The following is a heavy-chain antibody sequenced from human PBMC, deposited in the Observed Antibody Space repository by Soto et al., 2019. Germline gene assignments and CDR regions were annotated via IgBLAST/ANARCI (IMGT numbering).Heavy chain of an antibody. Sequence: SETLSLTCAVYGGSFSGYYWSWIRQPPGKGLEWIGEINHSGSTNYNPSLKSRVTISVDTSKNQFSLKLSSVTAADTAVYYCARGLFYGSSGYYSGPGYYGMDVWGQGTTVTVSS. J-gene: IGHJ6*02. CDR2: INHSGST. CDR1: GGSFSGYY. V-gene: IGHV4-34*01. D-gene: IGHD3-22*01. CDR3: ARGLFYGSSGYYSGPGYYGMDV.